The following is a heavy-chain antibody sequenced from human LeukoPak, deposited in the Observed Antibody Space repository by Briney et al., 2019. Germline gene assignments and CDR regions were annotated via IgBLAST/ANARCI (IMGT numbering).Heavy chain of an antibody. J-gene: IGHJ3*02. CDR2: IYHNGST. D-gene: IGHD1-26*01. V-gene: IGHV4-30-2*01. CDR3: ARDTYASGTFDI. CDR1: GVSISSGSYS. Sequence: SETLSLTCAVSGVSISSGSYSWSWIRQPPGKGLEWIGYIYHNGSTHYNPSLKSRVTISVDRSKNQFSLNLSSVTAADTAVYYCARDTYASGTFDIWGQGTMVTVSS.